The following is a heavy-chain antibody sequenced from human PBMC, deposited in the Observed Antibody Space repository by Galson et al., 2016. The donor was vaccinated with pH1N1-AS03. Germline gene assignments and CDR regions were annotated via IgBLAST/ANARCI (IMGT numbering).Heavy chain of an antibody. CDR1: GYIFTSYW. D-gene: IGHD5-24*01. J-gene: IGHJ4*02. Sequence: QSGAEVKKPGESLKISCKTSGYIFTSYWVAWVRHMPGKGLGWMGIIYPGDSDTRYSPSFQGQVTISADRSINTAYLQWSSLMASDTAIYYCARQARDGYDDYFDYWGQGILVTVSS. V-gene: IGHV5-51*01. CDR2: IYPGDSDT. CDR3: ARQARDGYDDYFDY.